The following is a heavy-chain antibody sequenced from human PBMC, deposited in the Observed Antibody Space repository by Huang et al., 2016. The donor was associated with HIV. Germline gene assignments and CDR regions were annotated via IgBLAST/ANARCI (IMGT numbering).Heavy chain of an antibody. J-gene: IGHJ3*02. CDR3: ARELRGYSYGYDGFDI. Sequence: QVQLVESGGGVVQPGRSLRLSCAASGFTFSSYGMHWVRQARGKGLELVAGISYDGSNKFYVDSVKGRFAFSRDNSKNTLYLQMNSLRPEDTAVYYCARELRGYSYGYDGFDIWGQGTMVTVSS. V-gene: IGHV3-30*03. CDR2: ISYDGSNK. CDR1: GFTFSSYG. D-gene: IGHD5-18*01.